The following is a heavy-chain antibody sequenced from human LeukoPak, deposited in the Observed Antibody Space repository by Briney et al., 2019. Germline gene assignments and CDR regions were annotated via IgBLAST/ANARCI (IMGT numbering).Heavy chain of an antibody. CDR1: GGSFSTYY. CDR3: ASAIYYYYMDV. V-gene: IGHV4-59*01. CDR2: IYYSGST. J-gene: IGHJ6*03. Sequence: SETLSLTCTVSGGSFSTYYWSWIRQPPGKGLEWIGYIYYSGSTNYNPSLKSRVTISVDTSKNQFSLKLSSVTAADTAVYYCASAIYYYYMDVWGKGTTVTVSS.